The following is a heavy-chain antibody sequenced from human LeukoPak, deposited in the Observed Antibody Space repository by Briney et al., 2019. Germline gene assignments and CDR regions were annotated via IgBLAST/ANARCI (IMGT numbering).Heavy chain of an antibody. CDR3: ARGPQWRSFVARYHFDY. J-gene: IGHJ4*02. V-gene: IGHV4-34*01. Sequence: SETLSLTCAVYGGPFSGDYCSWIRQPAGKGLEWIGEINHSVSANYNPSLKSRVTISVDTSKNQFSLKLSSVTAADTAVYYCARGPQWRSFVARYHFDYWGQGTLVTVSS. CDR2: INHSVSA. CDR1: GGPFSGDY. D-gene: IGHD5-12*01.